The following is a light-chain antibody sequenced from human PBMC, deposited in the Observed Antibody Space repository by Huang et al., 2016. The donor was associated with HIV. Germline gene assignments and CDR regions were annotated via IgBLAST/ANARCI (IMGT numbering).Light chain of an antibody. V-gene: IGKV4-1*01. CDR2: WAS. J-gene: IGKJ3*01. Sequence: DIVMTQSPDFLAVSLGERATISCKSSHSLVNSPNRKNYLAWYQQNPGQPPKLLIYWASVRESGVPDRFIGSGSGTDFTLSITSLQAEDVAVYFWQQYFFSPMTFGPGTKVDI. CDR1: HSLVNSPNRKNY. CDR3: QQYFFSPMT.